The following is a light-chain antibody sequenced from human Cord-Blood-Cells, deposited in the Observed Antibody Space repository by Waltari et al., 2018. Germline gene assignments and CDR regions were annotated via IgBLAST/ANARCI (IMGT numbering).Light chain of an antibody. CDR1: QGISSY. V-gene: IGKV1-8*01. J-gene: IGKJ2*03. Sequence: AIRMTQSPSSFSASTGDRVTITCRASQGISSYLAWYQQKPGKAPKLLIYAASTLQSGVPSRFSGSGSGTDFTLTISCLQSEDFATYYCQQYYSYPHSFGQG. CDR3: QQYYSYPHS. CDR2: AAS.